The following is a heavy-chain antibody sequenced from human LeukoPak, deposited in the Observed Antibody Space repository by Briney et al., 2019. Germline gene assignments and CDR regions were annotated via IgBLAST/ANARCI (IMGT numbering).Heavy chain of an antibody. J-gene: IGHJ5*02. CDR2: IYYSGRT. CDR3: ARRGYSNNVPRGWFDP. D-gene: IGHD4-11*01. Sequence: SETLSLTCTVSGGSITSSSYYWGWIRQPPGKGLEWIGSIYYSGRTYYNPSLKSRVTMSVDTSKNRFSLKVTYVTAADTAVYYCARRGYSNNVPRGWFDPWGQGTLVTVSS. V-gene: IGHV4-39*07. CDR1: GGSITSSSYY.